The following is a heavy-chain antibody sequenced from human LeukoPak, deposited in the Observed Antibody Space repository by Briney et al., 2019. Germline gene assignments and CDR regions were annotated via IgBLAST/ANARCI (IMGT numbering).Heavy chain of an antibody. J-gene: IGHJ4*02. CDR1: RFTFTTYW. D-gene: IGHD5-12*01. CDR2: INQDGSEK. V-gene: IGHV3-7*05. CDR3: ARTYSGRFEY. Sequence: PGGTLRLSCAASRFTFTTYWMTWVRQAPGKGLEWMANINQDGSEKYYVDSVKGRFTISRDNAKNSLFMQMNSLRAEDTAIYYCARTYSGRFEYWGQGTLVTVSS.